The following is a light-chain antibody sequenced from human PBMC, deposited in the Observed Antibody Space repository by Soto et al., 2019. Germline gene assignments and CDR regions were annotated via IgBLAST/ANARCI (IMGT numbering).Light chain of an antibody. J-gene: IGLJ3*02. CDR2: EVT. V-gene: IGLV2-8*01. CDR1: SSDIGGYNY. CDR3: GSRTADNHLVV. Sequence: QSALTQPPSASGSHGQSVTISCTGTSSDIGGYNYVSWYQQHPDKAPKRMIYEVTQRPSGVPDRFSGSKSGNTASLTVSGLQAEDEADYYCGSRTADNHLVVFGGGTKLTVL.